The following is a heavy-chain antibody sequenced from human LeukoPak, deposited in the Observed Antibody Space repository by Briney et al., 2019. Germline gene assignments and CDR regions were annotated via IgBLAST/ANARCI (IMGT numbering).Heavy chain of an antibody. Sequence: GASVKVSCKASGYTFTSYAMHWVRQAPGQGLEWMGIIHLSGGSRNYAQRFQGRVTITRDTSTTTVYMELSSLRSEDTAVYYCAREGEEKHFDFWGQGTLVTVSS. CDR2: IHLSGGSR. J-gene: IGHJ4*02. CDR1: GYTFTSYA. V-gene: IGHV1-46*01. CDR3: AREGEEKHFDF.